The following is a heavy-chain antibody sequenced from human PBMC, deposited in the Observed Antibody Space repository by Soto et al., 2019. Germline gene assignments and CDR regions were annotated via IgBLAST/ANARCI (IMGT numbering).Heavy chain of an antibody. CDR3: ATEFYFKSSTSRTSYKVDWFDP. CDR1: GYTFTSYA. V-gene: IGHV1-3*01. J-gene: IGHJ5*02. CDR2: INAGNGNT. Sequence: GASVKVSCKASGYTFTSYAMHWVRQAPGQRLEWMGWINAGNGNTKYSQKFQGRVTITRDTSASTAYMELSSLRSEDTAVYYCATEFYFKSSTSRTSYKVDWFDPWGQGTLVTVSS. D-gene: IGHD2-2*01.